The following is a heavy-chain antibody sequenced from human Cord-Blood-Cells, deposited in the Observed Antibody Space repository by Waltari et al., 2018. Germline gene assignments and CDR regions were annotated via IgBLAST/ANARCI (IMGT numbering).Heavy chain of an antibody. CDR3: ASRLIYGDYVGPDY. Sequence: QLQLQESGPGLVKPSETLSLTCTVSGGSIRSSRYSRGCIRQPPGKGLEWIGSIYYSGSTYYNPSLKSRVTISVDTSKNQFSLKLSSVTAADTAVYYCASRLIYGDYVGPDYWGQGTLVTVSS. D-gene: IGHD4-17*01. CDR1: GGSIRSSRYS. CDR2: IYYSGST. J-gene: IGHJ4*02. V-gene: IGHV4-39*01.